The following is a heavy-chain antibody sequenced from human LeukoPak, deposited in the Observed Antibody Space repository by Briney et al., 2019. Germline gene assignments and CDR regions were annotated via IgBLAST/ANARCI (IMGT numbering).Heavy chain of an antibody. J-gene: IGHJ4*02. CDR2: INHSGST. V-gene: IGHV4-34*01. CDR3: ARLGARQVLDY. CDR1: GGSFSGYY. Sequence: KPSETLSLTCAVYGGSFSGYYWSWIRQPPGKGLEWIGEINHSGSTNYNPSLKSRVTISVDTSKNQFSLKLSSVTAADTAVYYCARLGARQVLDYWGQGTLVTVSS. D-gene: IGHD4-17*01.